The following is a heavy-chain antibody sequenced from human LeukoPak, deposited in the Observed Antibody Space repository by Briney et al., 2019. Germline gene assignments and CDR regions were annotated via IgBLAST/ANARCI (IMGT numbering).Heavy chain of an antibody. CDR3: ARGGSSFPYWYFDL. Sequence: GGSLRLSCAASGFTFSNYVMTWVRQAPGKGLEWVSGVTDSGGTTYYAASVKGRFTISRDNSKYTLSLQMNSLRAEDTAVYYCARGGSSFPYWYFDLWGRGTLITVSS. V-gene: IGHV3-23*01. J-gene: IGHJ2*01. CDR2: VTDSGGTT. CDR1: GFTFSNYV. D-gene: IGHD6-6*01.